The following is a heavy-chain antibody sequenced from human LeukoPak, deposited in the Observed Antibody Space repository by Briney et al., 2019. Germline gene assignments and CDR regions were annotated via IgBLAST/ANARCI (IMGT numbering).Heavy chain of an antibody. J-gene: IGHJ4*02. V-gene: IGHV3-30*02. CDR2: IRYDGSNK. CDR1: GFTFSSYG. D-gene: IGHD2-2*01. CDR3: AKDRCRSTSCYGYFDY. Sequence: GGSLRLSFAASGFTFSSYGMHWVRQAPGKGLEWVAFIRYDGSNKYYADSVKGRFTISRDNSKNTLYLQMNSLRAEDTAVYYCAKDRCRSTSCYGYFDYWGQGTLVTVSS.